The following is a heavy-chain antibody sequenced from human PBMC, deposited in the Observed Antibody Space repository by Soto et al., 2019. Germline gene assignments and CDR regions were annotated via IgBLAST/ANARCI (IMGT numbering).Heavy chain of an antibody. D-gene: IGHD2-2*02. Sequence: GASVKFSCKASGGTFSSDAISWVRPAPGQGLEWMGGIIPIFGTANYAQKFQGRVTITADESTSTAYMELSSLRSEDTAVYYCARGVVPAAIPGWFDPWGQGTLVTVSS. CDR1: GGTFSSDA. CDR3: ARGVVPAAIPGWFDP. V-gene: IGHV1-69*13. J-gene: IGHJ5*02. CDR2: IIPIFGTA.